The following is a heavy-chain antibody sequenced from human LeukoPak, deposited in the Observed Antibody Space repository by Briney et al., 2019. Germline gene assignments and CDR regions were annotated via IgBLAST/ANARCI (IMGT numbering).Heavy chain of an antibody. J-gene: IGHJ6*03. CDR3: ARSLFTFTAMANSYYYYYMDV. CDR2: IIPIFGTA. D-gene: IGHD5-18*01. CDR1: GYTFTSYG. V-gene: IGHV1-69*06. Sequence: ASVKVSCKASGYTFTSYGISWVRQAPGQGLEWMGGIIPIFGTANYAQKFQGRVTITADKSTSTAYMELSSLRSEDTAVYYCARSLFTFTAMANSYYYYYMDVWGKGTTVTVSS.